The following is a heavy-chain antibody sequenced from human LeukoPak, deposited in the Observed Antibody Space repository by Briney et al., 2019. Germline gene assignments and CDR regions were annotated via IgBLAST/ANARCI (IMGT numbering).Heavy chain of an antibody. CDR3: ATYGDFPWKNFDY. Sequence: GGSLRLSCAASGFTFSSYGMHWVRQAPGKGLEWVAFIRYDGSNKYYADSVKGRFTISRDNAKNSLYLQMNSLRAEDTAVYYCATYGDFPWKNFDYWGQGTLVTVSS. D-gene: IGHD4-17*01. J-gene: IGHJ4*02. V-gene: IGHV3-30*02. CDR2: IRYDGSNK. CDR1: GFTFSSYG.